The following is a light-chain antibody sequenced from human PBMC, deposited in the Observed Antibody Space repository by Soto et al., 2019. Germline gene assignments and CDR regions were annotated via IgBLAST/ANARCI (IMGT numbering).Light chain of an antibody. CDR3: QKYNTAPRT. J-gene: IGKJ1*01. CDR2: AAS. CDR1: HGISNY. V-gene: IGKV1-27*01. Sequence: DIPMTQSPSSLSASVGDRVTITCRASHGISNYLAWYQQKPAKVPKLLIYAASTLQSGVPSRFSGSGSGTDFTLTISSQQPEDDATYYCQKYNTAPRTFGQGTKVDIK.